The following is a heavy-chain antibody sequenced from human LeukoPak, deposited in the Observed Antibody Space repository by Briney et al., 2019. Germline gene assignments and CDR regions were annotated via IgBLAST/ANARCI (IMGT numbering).Heavy chain of an antibody. V-gene: IGHV4-34*01. CDR3: ASRANYDILTNEYYFDY. CDR1: GGSFSGYY. D-gene: IGHD3-9*01. J-gene: IGHJ4*02. CDR2: INHSGST. Sequence: RTSETLSLTCAVYGGSFSGYYWSWIRQPPGKGLEWIGEINHSGSTNYNPSLKSRVTISVDTSKNQFSLKLSSVTAADTAVYYCASRANYDILTNEYYFDYWGQGTLVTVSS.